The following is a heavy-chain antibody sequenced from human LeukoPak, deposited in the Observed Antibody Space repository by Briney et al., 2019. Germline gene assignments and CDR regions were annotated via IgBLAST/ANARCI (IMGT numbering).Heavy chain of an antibody. CDR2: INPNSGGT. J-gene: IGHJ4*02. D-gene: IGHD1-26*01. Sequence: ASVKVSCKASGYTFTGYYIHWVRQAPGQGLQWMGWINPNSGGTKYAQSFQGRVTMTRDTAISTAYMELSRLTSDDTAVYYCARNASDSGTSYFDYWGQGTLVTVSS. V-gene: IGHV1-2*02. CDR3: ARNASDSGTSYFDY. CDR1: GYTFTGYY.